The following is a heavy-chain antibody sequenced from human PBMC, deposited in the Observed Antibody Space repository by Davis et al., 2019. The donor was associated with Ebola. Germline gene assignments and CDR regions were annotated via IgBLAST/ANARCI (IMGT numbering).Heavy chain of an antibody. CDR2: ISGSGGST. J-gene: IGHJ6*02. CDR1: GFTFSSYA. CDR3: ARDGVPAAIHRAPMDV. V-gene: IGHV3-23*01. D-gene: IGHD2-2*01. Sequence: GGSLRLSCAASGFTFSSYAMSWVRQAPGKGLEWVSAISGSGGSTYYADSVKGRFTISRDNSKNTLYLQMNSLRAEDTAVYYCARDGVPAAIHRAPMDVWGQGTTVTVSS.